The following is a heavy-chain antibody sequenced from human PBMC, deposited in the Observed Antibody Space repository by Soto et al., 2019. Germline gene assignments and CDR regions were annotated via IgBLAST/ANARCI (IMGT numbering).Heavy chain of an antibody. CDR2: IGAYNGDT. CDR1: GYTFAIYG. V-gene: IGHV1-18*01. D-gene: IGHD3-3*01. CDR3: ARGFSIFGVVIGAFDI. Sequence: ASVKVSCKASGYTFAIYGVNWVRQAPGQGLEWMGGIGAYNGDTNYAQTLQGRVTMTTDASTSTAYMELRSLRSDDTAVYYCARGFSIFGVVIGAFDIWGQGTMVTVSS. J-gene: IGHJ3*02.